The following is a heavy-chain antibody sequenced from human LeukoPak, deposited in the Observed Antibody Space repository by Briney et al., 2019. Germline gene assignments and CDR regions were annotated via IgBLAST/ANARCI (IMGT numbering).Heavy chain of an antibody. CDR3: ASGGAYQLLFNPRWFDP. Sequence: SETLSLTCAVYGGSFSGYYWSWIRQPPGKGLEWIGEINHSGSTNYNPSLKSRVTISVDTSKNQFSLKLSSVTAADTAVYYCASGGAYQLLFNPRWFDPWGQGTLVTVSS. V-gene: IGHV4-34*01. CDR2: INHSGST. J-gene: IGHJ5*02. CDR1: GGSFSGYY. D-gene: IGHD2-2*01.